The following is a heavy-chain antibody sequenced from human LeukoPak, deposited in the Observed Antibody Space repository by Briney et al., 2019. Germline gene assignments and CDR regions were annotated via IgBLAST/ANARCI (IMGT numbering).Heavy chain of an antibody. J-gene: IGHJ6*02. D-gene: IGHD3/OR15-3a*01. CDR3: ARDLRNHNLDRYRVYVRDV. Sequence: GGSLRLSCAASGFTFSSYSMNWVRQAPGKGLEWVSSISSSSSYIYYADSVKGRFTISRDNAKNSLYLQMNSLRAEDTAVYYCARDLRNHNLDRYRVYVRDVWGQGPRSPSP. V-gene: IGHV3-21*01. CDR2: ISSSSSYI. CDR1: GFTFSSYS.